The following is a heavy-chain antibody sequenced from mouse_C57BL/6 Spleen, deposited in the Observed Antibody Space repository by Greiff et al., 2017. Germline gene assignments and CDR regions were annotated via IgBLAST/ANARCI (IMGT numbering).Heavy chain of an antibody. J-gene: IGHJ3*01. D-gene: IGHD1-1*01. CDR3: APYYYGNSYGGAGFAC. V-gene: IGHV14-2*01. Sequence: VQLQQSGAELVKPGASVKLSCTASGFNIKDYYMHWVKQRPEQGLEWIGRIDPEDGETKYAPKFPGKATITANTSSNTAYLQLSRLTSEDTSVYYCAPYYYGNSYGGAGFACRGQGARVT. CDR2: IDPEDGET. CDR1: GFNIKDYY.